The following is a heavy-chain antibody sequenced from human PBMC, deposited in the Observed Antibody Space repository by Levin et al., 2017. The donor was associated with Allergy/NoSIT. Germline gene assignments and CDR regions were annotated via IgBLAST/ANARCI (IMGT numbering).Heavy chain of an antibody. CDR2: INHSGST. CDR1: GGSFSGYY. CDR3: ARELYYYDSSGYYARGFTFDY. Sequence: SETLSLTCAVYGGSFSGYYWSWIRQPPGKGLEWIGEINHSGSTNYNPSLKSRVTISVDTSKNQFSLKLSSVTAADTAVYYCARELYYYDSSGYYARGFTFDYWGQGTLVTVSS. V-gene: IGHV4-34*01. D-gene: IGHD3-22*01. J-gene: IGHJ4*02.